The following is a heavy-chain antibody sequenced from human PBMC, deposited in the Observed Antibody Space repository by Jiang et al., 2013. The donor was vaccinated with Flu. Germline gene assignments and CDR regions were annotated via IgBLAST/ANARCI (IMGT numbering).Heavy chain of an antibody. V-gene: IGHV4-34*01. CDR3: ARRRGIQLWLAYYYYGMDV. D-gene: IGHD5-18*01. CDR2: INHSGST. CDR1: GGSFSGYY. Sequence: LLKPSETLSLTCAVYGGSFSGYYWSWIRQPPGKGLEWIGEINHSGSTNYNPSLKSRVTISVDTSKNQFSLKLSSVTAADTAVYYCARRRGIQLWLAYYYYGMDVWGQGTTVTVSS. J-gene: IGHJ6*02.